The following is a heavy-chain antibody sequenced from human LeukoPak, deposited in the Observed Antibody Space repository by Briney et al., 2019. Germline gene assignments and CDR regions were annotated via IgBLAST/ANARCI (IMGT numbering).Heavy chain of an antibody. V-gene: IGHV3-48*04. CDR3: APQRSGSYADFDY. J-gene: IGHJ4*02. CDR2: ISDTSATI. CDR1: GFTFGGYS. Sequence: GGTLRLSCAASGFTFGGYSINWVRQAPGKGLEWVSYISDTSATIYYYAESVRGRFTISRDNAKNSVFLQMSSLRAEDTAVYYCAPQRSGSYADFDYWGQGTLVTVSS. D-gene: IGHD1-26*01.